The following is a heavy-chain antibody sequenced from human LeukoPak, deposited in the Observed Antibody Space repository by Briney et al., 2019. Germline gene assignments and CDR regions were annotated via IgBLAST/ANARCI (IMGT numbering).Heavy chain of an antibody. J-gene: IGHJ4*02. CDR1: GFTCSTYV. V-gene: IGHV3-23*01. CDR3: TTDLVVVAATGHY. Sequence: GGSLRLSCAASGFTCSTYVMSWVRQAPGKGLEWLSLILHNGDSTYYADSVKGRFTISRDNSKNTLYLQMNSLRAEDTAVYYCTTDLVVVAATGHYWGQGTLVTVSS. CDR2: ILHNGDST. D-gene: IGHD2-15*01.